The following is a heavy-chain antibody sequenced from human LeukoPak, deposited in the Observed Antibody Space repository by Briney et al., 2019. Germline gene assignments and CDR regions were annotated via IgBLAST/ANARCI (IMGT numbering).Heavy chain of an antibody. CDR3: ARGKGLLWFGELFGQYNWFDP. Sequence: SETLSLTCAVYGGSFSGYYWSWIRQPPGKGLEWIGEINQSGSTNYNPSLKSQVTISVDTSKNQFSLKLSSVTAADTAVYYCARGKGLLWFGELFGQYNWFDPWGQGTLVTVSS. D-gene: IGHD3-10*01. CDR2: INQSGST. CDR1: GGSFSGYY. J-gene: IGHJ5*02. V-gene: IGHV4-34*01.